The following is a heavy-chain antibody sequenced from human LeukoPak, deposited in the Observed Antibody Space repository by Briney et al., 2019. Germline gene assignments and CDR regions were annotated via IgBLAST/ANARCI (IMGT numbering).Heavy chain of an antibody. CDR1: GGTFSSYA. Sequence: ASVKVCCKASGGTFSSYAISWVRQAPGQGLEWMGGIIPIFGTANYAQKFQGRVTITADESTSTAYMELSSLRSEDTAVYYCASPVSGYSSSFDYWGQGTLVTVSS. CDR3: ASPVSGYSSSFDY. V-gene: IGHV1-69*13. J-gene: IGHJ4*02. D-gene: IGHD6-13*01. CDR2: IIPIFGTA.